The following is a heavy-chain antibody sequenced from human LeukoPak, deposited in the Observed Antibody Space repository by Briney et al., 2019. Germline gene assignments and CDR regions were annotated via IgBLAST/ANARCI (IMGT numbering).Heavy chain of an antibody. CDR1: GYTFTSYG. Sequence: GASVKVSCKASGYTFTSYGISWVRQAPGQGLEWMGWISAYNGNTNYAQKLQGRVTMTTDTSTTTAYMELRSLRSDDTAVYYCARGARTHYYYYYYMDVWGKGTTVTVSS. CDR3: ARGARTHYYYYYYMDV. D-gene: IGHD1-14*01. J-gene: IGHJ6*03. CDR2: ISAYNGNT. V-gene: IGHV1-18*01.